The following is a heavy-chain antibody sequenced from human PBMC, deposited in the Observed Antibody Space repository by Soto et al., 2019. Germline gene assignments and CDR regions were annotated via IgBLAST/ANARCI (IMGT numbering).Heavy chain of an antibody. CDR2: ISAYNGNT. Sequence: GASVKVSCKASGYTFTSHGITWVRQAPGQGLEWMGWISAYNGNTNYTQNLQGRITMTTDTSTSTAYVELRSLRSDDTAVYYCARDLGGYNSIAAYWGQGALVTVSS. CDR1: GYTFTSHG. CDR3: ARDLGGYNSIAAY. D-gene: IGHD5-12*01. V-gene: IGHV1-18*01. J-gene: IGHJ4*02.